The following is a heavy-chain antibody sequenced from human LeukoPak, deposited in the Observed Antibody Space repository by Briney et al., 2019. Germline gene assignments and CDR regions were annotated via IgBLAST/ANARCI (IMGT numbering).Heavy chain of an antibody. J-gene: IGHJ4*02. CDR3: VTGDHSPYYFHY. CDR2: FHPEDGEI. D-gene: IGHD1-26*01. CDR1: GSSLSGLS. V-gene: IGHV1-24*01. Sequence: ASVKVSCTVSGSSLSGLSMHWVRHSPPKGLEWLGGFHPEDGEIIYAQNFQGRVTMTEDTSTDTAYMELRSLRSEDTAVYYCVTGDHSPYYFHYWGQGTLVTVSS.